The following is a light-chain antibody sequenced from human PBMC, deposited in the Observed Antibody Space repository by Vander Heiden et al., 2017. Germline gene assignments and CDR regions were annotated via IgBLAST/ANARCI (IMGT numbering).Light chain of an antibody. V-gene: IGLV1-40*01. Sequence: QSVLTQPPSVSGAPGQRVTISCTGSSSNIGAGYDVHWYQQLPGTAPKLLIYGNSNRPSGVPDRFSGFKSGTSASLAITGLQAEDEADYYCQSYDSSLSGSEWVFGGGTKLTVL. CDR2: GNS. CDR3: QSYDSSLSGSEWV. CDR1: SSNIGAGYD. J-gene: IGLJ3*02.